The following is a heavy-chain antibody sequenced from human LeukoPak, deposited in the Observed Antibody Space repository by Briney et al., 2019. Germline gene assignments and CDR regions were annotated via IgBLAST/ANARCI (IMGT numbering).Heavy chain of an antibody. V-gene: IGHV3-21*01. CDR2: ISGSTKYL. Sequence: GGSLRLSCAASGFTFSTYTMNWVRQAPRKGLEWVSSISGSTKYLYYADSLKGRFTISRDNAKNALYLEMNSLRAEDTAVYYCARDRASSWPFDYWGQGTLVTVSS. J-gene: IGHJ4*02. CDR3: ARDRASSWPFDY. CDR1: GFTFSTYT. D-gene: IGHD6-13*01.